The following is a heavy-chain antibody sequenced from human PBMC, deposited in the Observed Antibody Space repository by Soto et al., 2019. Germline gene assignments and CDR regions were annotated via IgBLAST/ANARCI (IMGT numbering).Heavy chain of an antibody. CDR3: AKDRSSTSCYAFDY. D-gene: IGHD2-2*01. J-gene: IGHJ4*02. CDR1: GFTFRNYA. CDR2: ISGSGGTT. V-gene: IGHV3-23*01. Sequence: EVQLLESGGGLVQPGGSLRLSCAASGFTFRNYAMSWARQAPGKGLEWVSAISGSGGTTHYADSVKGRFTISRDNSKNTLYLQMTSLRVEDTAVYYCAKDRSSTSCYAFDYWGQGSQVTVSS.